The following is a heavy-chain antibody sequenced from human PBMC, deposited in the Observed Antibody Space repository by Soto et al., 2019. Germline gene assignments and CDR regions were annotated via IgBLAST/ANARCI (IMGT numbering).Heavy chain of an antibody. J-gene: IGHJ4*02. CDR3: ARGGSSRYGVAS. CDR1: GYTFTSYG. Sequence: VPLVQSGAEVKEPGASVKDSCQASGYTFTSYGISWVRQAPGQGLEWMGWISAFKGNTNYAQKLQGRVTMTTDTSTRTAYMGLRSLRSADTAVYYCARGGSSRYGVASWGQGTLVTVSA. D-gene: IGHD6-13*01. CDR2: ISAFKGNT. V-gene: IGHV1-18*01.